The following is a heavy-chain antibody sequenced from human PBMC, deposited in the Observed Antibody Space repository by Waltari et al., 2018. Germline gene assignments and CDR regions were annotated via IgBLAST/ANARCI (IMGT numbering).Heavy chain of an antibody. J-gene: IGHJ6*02. V-gene: IGHV3-30*02. CDR1: GFTFSSYG. CDR2: IRYDGSNK. D-gene: IGHD6-6*01. Sequence: QVQLVESGGGVVQPGGSLRLSCAASGFTFSSYGMHWVRQGRGRGLEWVAVIRYDGSNKYYADSVKGRFTISRDNSKNTLYLQMNSLRAEDTAVYYCAKDRYSSSSLYYYGMDVWGQGTTVTVSS. CDR3: AKDRYSSSSLYYYGMDV.